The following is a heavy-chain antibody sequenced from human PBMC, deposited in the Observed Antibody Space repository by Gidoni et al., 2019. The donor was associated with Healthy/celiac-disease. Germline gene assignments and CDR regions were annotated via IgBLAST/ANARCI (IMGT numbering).Heavy chain of an antibody. Sequence: EVQLVESGGGLVKPGGSLRLSCAASGFTFRRYSMNWVRQAPGKGLDWVSSISSSSSYIYYADSVKGRFTISRDNAKNSLYLQMNSLRAEDTAVYYCARDPSLFGGGLSNDAFDIWGQGTMVTVSS. CDR1: GFTFRRYS. V-gene: IGHV3-21*01. D-gene: IGHD3-10*02. J-gene: IGHJ3*02. CDR3: ARDPSLFGGGLSNDAFDI. CDR2: ISSSSSYI.